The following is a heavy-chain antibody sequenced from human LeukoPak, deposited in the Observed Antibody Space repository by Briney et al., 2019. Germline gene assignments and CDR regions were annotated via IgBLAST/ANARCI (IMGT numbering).Heavy chain of an antibody. CDR2: ISAYNGNT. Sequence: ASVKVSCKASGYTFTGYYMHWVRQAPGQGLEWMGWISAYNGNTNYAQKLQGRVTMTTDTSTSTAYMELRSLRSEDTAVYYCARSPPNYCSGGSCPPDYWGQGTLVTVSS. V-gene: IGHV1-18*04. CDR3: ARSPPNYCSGGSCPPDY. CDR1: GYTFTGYY. J-gene: IGHJ4*02. D-gene: IGHD2-15*01.